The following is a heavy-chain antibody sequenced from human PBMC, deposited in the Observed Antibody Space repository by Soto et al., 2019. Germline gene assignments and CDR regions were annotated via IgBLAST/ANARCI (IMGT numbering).Heavy chain of an antibody. CDR3: VRGSSAARDWFDL. CDR1: GYSISSGYY. CDR2: IYHSGST. D-gene: IGHD6-6*01. V-gene: IGHV4-38-2*01. Sequence: SETLSLTCAVSGYSISSGYYWGWIRQPPGKGLEWIGSIYHSGSTYYNPSLKSRVTISVDTSKNQFSLKLSSVTAADTAVYYFVRGSSAARDWFDLWGERTRVTVS. J-gene: IGHJ5*02.